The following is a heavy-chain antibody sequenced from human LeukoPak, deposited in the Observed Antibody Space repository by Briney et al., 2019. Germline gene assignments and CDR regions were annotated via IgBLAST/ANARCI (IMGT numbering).Heavy chain of an antibody. D-gene: IGHD4-23*01. CDR1: GFTFSSYA. CDR3: AKEKTTVRTPGIDY. Sequence: GGSLTLSCAASGFTFSSYAMSWVRQAPGKGLEWVSAISDSGVTTYYADSVKGRFTISRDNSKNTLYLQMNSLRAEDTAVYYCAKEKTTVRTPGIDYWGQRNLVTVSS. CDR2: ISDSGVTT. V-gene: IGHV3-23*01. J-gene: IGHJ4*02.